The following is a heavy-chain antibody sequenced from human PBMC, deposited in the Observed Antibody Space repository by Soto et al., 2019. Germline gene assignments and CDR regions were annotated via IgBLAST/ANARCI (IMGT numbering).Heavy chain of an antibody. Sequence: SVKVSCKASGGTFSSYAISWVRQAPGQGLEWMGGIIPIFGTANYAQKFQGRVTITADESTSTAYMELSSLRPEDTAVYYCANPREGMPDAFEIWGQGTMVTVSS. D-gene: IGHD1-26*01. J-gene: IGHJ3*02. CDR3: ANPREGMPDAFEI. CDR1: GGTFSSYA. CDR2: IIPIFGTA. V-gene: IGHV1-69*13.